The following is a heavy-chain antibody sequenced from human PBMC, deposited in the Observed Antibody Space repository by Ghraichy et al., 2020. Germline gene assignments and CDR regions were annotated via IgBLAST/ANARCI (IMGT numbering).Heavy chain of an antibody. V-gene: IGHV3-74*01. J-gene: IGHJ1*01. CDR3: ARDVAYSFHH. CDR2: IYSDGSGA. CDR1: GFRFSNAW. Sequence: GGSLRLSCAASGFRFSNAWMHWVRQAPGKGLVWVSRIYSDGSGAIYADSVRGRFTISRDKAKSTVYLQMDSLRDDDTAVYYCARDVAYSFHHWGQGTLVTVSS. D-gene: IGHD2-15*01.